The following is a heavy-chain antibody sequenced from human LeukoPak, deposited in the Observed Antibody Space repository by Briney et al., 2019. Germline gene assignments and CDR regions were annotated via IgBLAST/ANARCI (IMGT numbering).Heavy chain of an antibody. V-gene: IGHV3-23*01. J-gene: IGHJ4*02. CDR1: VFTFNNAW. Sequence: GGSLRLSCAASVFTFNNAWMCWVRQAPGKGLEWVSGISGSGGSTYYADSVKGRFTISRDNSKNTLYLQMNSLRAEDTAVYYCAKVHYWGQGTLVTVSS. CDR3: AKVHY. CDR2: ISGSGGST.